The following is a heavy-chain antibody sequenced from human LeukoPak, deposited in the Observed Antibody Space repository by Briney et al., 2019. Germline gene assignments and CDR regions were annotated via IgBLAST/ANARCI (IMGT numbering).Heavy chain of an antibody. D-gene: IGHD2-15*01. CDR2: IFYSGST. Sequence: SDTLSLTCTVSGGSISSVDYYWSWVRQPPGKGLDWIGSIFYSGSTYYNPSLKSRVSISVDTSKNQFSLKLSSVTAADTAVYYCARDMLTCSGGSCYSSGFDYWGQGTLVTVSS. J-gene: IGHJ4*02. CDR3: ARDMLTCSGGSCYSSGFDY. V-gene: IGHV4-30-4*02. CDR1: GGSISSVDYY.